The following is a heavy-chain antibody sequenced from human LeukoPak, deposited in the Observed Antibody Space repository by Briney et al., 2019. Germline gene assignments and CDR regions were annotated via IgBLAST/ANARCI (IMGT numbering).Heavy chain of an antibody. J-gene: IGHJ5*02. V-gene: IGHV4-34*01. CDR1: GGSLSNYY. CDR2: INHSGST. D-gene: IGHD3-10*01. Sequence: SETLSLTCAVYGGSLSNYYWSWIRQPPGKGLEWIGEINHSGSTKCNPSLKSRITFSVDMSKNQFSLELSSVTAADTAIYYCARGPASGSNFAWFDPWGQGTLVTVSS. CDR3: ARGPASGSNFAWFDP.